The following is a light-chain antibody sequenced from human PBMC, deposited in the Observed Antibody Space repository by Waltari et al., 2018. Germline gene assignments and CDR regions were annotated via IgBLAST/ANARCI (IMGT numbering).Light chain of an antibody. J-gene: IGKJ2*01. Sequence: ASQNVAQNLAWFQQKPGQAPRPLIYGASTRAPGAPVRFSGSGSGTEFTLTITNLQFEDSALFFCQQYHSWPPYTFGQGTKLEIK. CDR3: QQYHSWPPYT. CDR2: GAS. V-gene: IGKV3-15*01. CDR1: QNVAQN.